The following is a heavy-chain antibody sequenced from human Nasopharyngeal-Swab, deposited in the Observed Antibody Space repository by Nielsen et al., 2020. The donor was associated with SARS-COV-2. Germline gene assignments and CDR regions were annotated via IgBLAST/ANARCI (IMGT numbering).Heavy chain of an antibody. D-gene: IGHD3-3*01. Sequence: GESLKISCAASGFTFSSYSMNWVRQAPGKGLEWVSSISSSSSYIYYAGSVKGRFTISRDNAKNSLYLQMNSLRAEDTAVYYCASSRAITIFGVTYFDYWGQGTLVTVSS. J-gene: IGHJ4*02. CDR3: ASSRAITIFGVTYFDY. V-gene: IGHV3-21*01. CDR2: ISSSSSYI. CDR1: GFTFSSYS.